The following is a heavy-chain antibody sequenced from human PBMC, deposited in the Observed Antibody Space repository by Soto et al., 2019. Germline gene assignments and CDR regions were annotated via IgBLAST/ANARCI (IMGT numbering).Heavy chain of an antibody. CDR1: GGTFSSYT. CDR3: ARPSASGTIPNYYMDV. V-gene: IGHV1-69*02. J-gene: IGHJ6*03. Sequence: QVQLVQSGAEVKKPGSSVKVSCKASGGTFSSYTISWVRQAPGQGLEWMGRIIPIHGIANYAQKFQGRVTITEDKSTSTAYMELSSVRSEDTAVYYCARPSASGTIPNYYMDVWGKGTTVTVSS. D-gene: IGHD1-7*01. CDR2: IIPIHGIA.